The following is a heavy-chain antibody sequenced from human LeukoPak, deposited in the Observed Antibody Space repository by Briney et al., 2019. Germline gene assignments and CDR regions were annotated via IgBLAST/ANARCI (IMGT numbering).Heavy chain of an antibody. J-gene: IGHJ6*03. CDR2: ISAYNGST. CDR3: ARDWDQLVPSKGGPPRYFYFMDV. CDR1: GYTFTSYG. Sequence: GASVKVSCKASGYTFTSYGISWVRQAPGQGLEWMGWISAYNGSTNYAQKLQGRVTMTTDTSTSTAYMELRSLRSDDTAVYYCARDWDQLVPSKGGPPRYFYFMDVWGKGTSVIVSS. D-gene: IGHD2-15*01. V-gene: IGHV1-18*01.